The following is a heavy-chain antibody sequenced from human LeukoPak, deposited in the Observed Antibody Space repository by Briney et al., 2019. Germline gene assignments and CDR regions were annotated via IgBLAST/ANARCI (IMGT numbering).Heavy chain of an antibody. CDR1: GASISGSGYY. D-gene: IGHD6-19*01. CDR2: IYYTGST. J-gene: IGHJ4*02. V-gene: IGHV4-39*01. Sequence: SETRSLTCAVSGASISGSGYYLDWIRQPPGKGLEWIGNIYYTGSTYYNASLQSRVTISIDMSKNQFSLRLSSVTAADTAMYYCVKSGGYGLIDYWGQGTLVTVSS. CDR3: VKSGGYGLIDY.